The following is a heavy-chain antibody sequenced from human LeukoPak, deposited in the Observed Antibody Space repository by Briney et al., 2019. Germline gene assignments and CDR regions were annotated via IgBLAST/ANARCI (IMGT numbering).Heavy chain of an antibody. CDR2: LYYSGST. D-gene: IGHD6-6*01. Sequence: PSETLSLTCTVSGGSISSYYWSWIRQPPGKGLEWIGYLYYSGSTNYNPSLKSRVTISVDTSKNQLSLKLSSVTAADTAVYYCARQYRLSSSDPYYYGMDVWGQGTTVTVSS. V-gene: IGHV4-59*08. J-gene: IGHJ6*02. CDR3: ARQYRLSSSDPYYYGMDV. CDR1: GGSISSYY.